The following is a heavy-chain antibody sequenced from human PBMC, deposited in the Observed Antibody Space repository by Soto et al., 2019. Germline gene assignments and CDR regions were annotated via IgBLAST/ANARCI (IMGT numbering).Heavy chain of an antibody. CDR2: ISWNSGSI. J-gene: IGHJ6*03. V-gene: IGHV3-9*01. D-gene: IGHD2-2*01. CDR3: AKGPPNPDIVVVPAAPLNYYYYMDV. CDR1: GFTFDDYA. Sequence: EVQLVESGGGLVQPGRSLRLSCAASGFTFDDYAMHWVRQAPGKGLEWVSGISWNSGSIGYADSVKGRFTISRDNAKNSLYLQMNSLRAEDTALYHCAKGPPNPDIVVVPAAPLNYYYYMDVWGKGTTVTFSS.